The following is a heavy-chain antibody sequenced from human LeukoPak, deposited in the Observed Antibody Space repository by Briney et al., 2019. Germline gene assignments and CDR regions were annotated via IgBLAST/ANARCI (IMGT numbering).Heavy chain of an antibody. V-gene: IGHV4-39*07. J-gene: IGHJ6*02. Sequence: SETLSLTCTVSGGSISSSSYYWGWIRQPPGKGLEWIGSIYYSGSTYYNPSLKSRVTISVDTSKNQFSLKLSSVTAADTAVYYCANMRGVAEKGMDVWGQGTTVTVSS. D-gene: IGHD2-15*01. CDR1: GGSISSSSYY. CDR3: ANMRGVAEKGMDV. CDR2: IYYSGST.